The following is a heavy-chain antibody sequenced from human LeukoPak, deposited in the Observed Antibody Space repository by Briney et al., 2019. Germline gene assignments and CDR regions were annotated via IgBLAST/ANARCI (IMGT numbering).Heavy chain of an antibody. V-gene: IGHV1-2*02. J-gene: IGHJ5*02. CDR2: INPNSGGT. CDR3: ARQVPAAIIPNWFDP. D-gene: IGHD2-2*01. CDR1: GYTITGYY. Sequence: ASVKVSCKASGYTITGYYMHWVRQAPGQGLEWMGWINPNSGGTNYAQKFQGRVTMTRDTSISTAYMELSRLRSDDTAVYYCARQVPAAIIPNWFDPWGQGTLVTVSS.